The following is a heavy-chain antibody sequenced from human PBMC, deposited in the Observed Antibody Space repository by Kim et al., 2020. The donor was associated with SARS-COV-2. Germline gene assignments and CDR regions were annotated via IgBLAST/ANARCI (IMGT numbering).Heavy chain of an antibody. CDR3: ASPGVRPARYYYYGMDV. Sequence: GGSLRLSCAASGFTFSSYAMSWVRQAPGKGLEWVSAISGSGGSTYYADSVKGRFTISRDNSKNTLYLQMNSLRAEDTAVYYCASPGVRPARYYYYGMDVWGQGTTVTVSS. CDR2: ISGSGGST. V-gene: IGHV3-23*01. J-gene: IGHJ6*02. CDR1: GFTFSSYA. D-gene: IGHD2-2*01.